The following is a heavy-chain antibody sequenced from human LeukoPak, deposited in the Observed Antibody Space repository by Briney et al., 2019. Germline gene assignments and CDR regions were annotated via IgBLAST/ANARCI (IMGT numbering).Heavy chain of an antibody. CDR1: GFTFSSYW. CDR2: IKQDGSEK. V-gene: IGHV3-7*03. CDR3: ARGAGSSWYFYFDY. J-gene: IGHJ4*02. D-gene: IGHD6-13*01. Sequence: GGSLRLSCAASGFTFSSYWMSWVRQAPGKGLEWVANIKQDGSEKYYVDSVKGRFTISRDNAKNSLYLQMNSLRVEDTAVYHCARGAGSSWYFYFDYWGQGTLVTVSS.